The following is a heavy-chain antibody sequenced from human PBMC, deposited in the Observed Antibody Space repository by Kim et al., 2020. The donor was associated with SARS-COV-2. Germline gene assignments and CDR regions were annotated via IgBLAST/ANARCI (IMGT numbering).Heavy chain of an antibody. Sequence: GGSLRLSCAASGFTFSDYYMSWIRQAPGKGLEWVSYISSSSSYTNYADSVKGRFTISRDNAKNSLYLQMNSLRAEDTAVYYCARVLSTRYTKSFWFDPWGQGTLVTVSS. CDR1: GFTFSDYY. V-gene: IGHV3-11*05. CDR3: ARVLSTRYTKSFWFDP. D-gene: IGHD1-20*01. J-gene: IGHJ5*02. CDR2: ISSSSSYT.